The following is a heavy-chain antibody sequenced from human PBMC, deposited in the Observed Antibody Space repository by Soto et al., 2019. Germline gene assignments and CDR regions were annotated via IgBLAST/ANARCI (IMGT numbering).Heavy chain of an antibody. CDR1: GFTFSSYS. J-gene: IGHJ3*02. CDR2: ISSSSSTI. Sequence: GGSLRLSCAASGFTFSSYSMNWVRQAPGKGLGWVSYISSSSSTIYYADSVKGRFTISRDKAKNSLYLQMNSLRAEDTAVYYCARDVPAAILIFKDAFDIWGQGTMVTVSS. D-gene: IGHD2-2*01. V-gene: IGHV3-48*01. CDR3: ARDVPAAILIFKDAFDI.